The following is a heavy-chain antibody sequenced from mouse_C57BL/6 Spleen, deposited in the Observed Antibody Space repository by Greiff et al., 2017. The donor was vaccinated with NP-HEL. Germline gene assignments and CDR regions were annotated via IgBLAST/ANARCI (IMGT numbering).Heavy chain of an antibody. CDR3: ARCPLLITTVGAPGWYFDV. CDR2: IDPSDSET. V-gene: IGHV1-52*01. Sequence: VQLQQPGAELVRPGSSVKLSCKASGYTFTSYWMHWVKQRPIQGLEWIGNIDPSDSETHYNQKFKDKATLTVDKSSSTAYMQLSSLTSEDSAVYYCARCPLLITTVGAPGWYFDVWGTGTTVTVSS. D-gene: IGHD1-1*01. CDR1: GYTFTSYW. J-gene: IGHJ1*03.